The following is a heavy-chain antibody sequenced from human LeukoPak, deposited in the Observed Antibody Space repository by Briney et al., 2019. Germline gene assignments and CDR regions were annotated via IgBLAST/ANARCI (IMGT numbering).Heavy chain of an antibody. V-gene: IGHV1-24*01. CDR2: FDPDDGET. D-gene: IGHD6-6*01. Sequence: ASVKVSCKVSGYTLTDLSMHWVRQAPGKGLEWMGGFDPDDGETIYAQKFQGRVTMTEDTSTDTAYMELSSLRSEGTAVYYCATGVLIAARLRGVDYWGQGTLVTVSS. CDR1: GYTLTDLS. J-gene: IGHJ4*02. CDR3: ATGVLIAARLRGVDY.